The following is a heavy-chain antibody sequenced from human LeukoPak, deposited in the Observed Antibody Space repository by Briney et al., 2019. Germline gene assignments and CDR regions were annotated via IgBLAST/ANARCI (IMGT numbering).Heavy chain of an antibody. CDR1: GLTFSNYW. Sequence: PGRSLRLSCAASGLTFSNYWMTWVRQAPGKGLEWVADIKEDGSEKYYVDSVKGRFTISRDNAKNSLFLQMDSLRSEDTAVYYCVKNSGWYRLDCWGQGTLVTVSS. CDR3: VKNSGWYRLDC. J-gene: IGHJ4*02. CDR2: IKEDGSEK. V-gene: IGHV3-7*03. D-gene: IGHD6-13*01.